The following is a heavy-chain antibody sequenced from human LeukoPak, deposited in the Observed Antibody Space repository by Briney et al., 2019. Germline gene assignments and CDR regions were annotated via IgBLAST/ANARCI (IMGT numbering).Heavy chain of an antibody. J-gene: IGHJ4*02. CDR2: IYYSGTT. Sequence: SETLSLTCTVSGGSISSGAYYWSWLRQHPGKGLEWIGYIYYSGTTQYNPSLKSRVTMSVHTSKNQFSLKLSSVTAADTAVYYCARVLRGTEYYLDNWGQGTLVTVSS. CDR3: ARVLRGTEYYLDN. D-gene: IGHD3-16*01. CDR1: GGSISSGAYY. V-gene: IGHV4-31*03.